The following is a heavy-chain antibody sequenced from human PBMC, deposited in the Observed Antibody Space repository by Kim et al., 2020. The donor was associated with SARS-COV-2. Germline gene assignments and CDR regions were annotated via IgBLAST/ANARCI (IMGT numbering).Heavy chain of an antibody. Sequence: NSAQKFQGKITMTADTSTSTVYMELRSLSSDDTAIFYCAREELYYYFTMDVWGQGTTVTVSS. J-gene: IGHJ6*02. V-gene: IGHV1-18*01. D-gene: IGHD1-7*01. CDR3: AREELYYYFTMDV.